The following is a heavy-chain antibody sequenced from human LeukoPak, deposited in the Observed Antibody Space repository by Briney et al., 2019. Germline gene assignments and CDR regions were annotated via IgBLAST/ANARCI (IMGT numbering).Heavy chain of an antibody. V-gene: IGHV4-39*07. CDR1: GGSISSSSYY. Sequence: PSETLSLTCTVSGGSISSSSYYWGWIRQPPGKGLEWIGSIYYSGSTYYNPSLKSRVTISVDTSKNQFSLKLSSVTAADTAVYYCARDQRGYDHPVRWWFDPWGQGTLVTVSS. J-gene: IGHJ5*02. CDR3: ARDQRGYDHPVRWWFDP. D-gene: IGHD3-3*01. CDR2: IYYSGST.